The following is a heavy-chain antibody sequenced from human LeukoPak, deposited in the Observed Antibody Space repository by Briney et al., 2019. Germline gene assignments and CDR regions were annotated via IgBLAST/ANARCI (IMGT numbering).Heavy chain of an antibody. V-gene: IGHV1-2*04. D-gene: IGHD3-9*01. J-gene: IGHJ6*02. CDR3: ARSRRGYDILTIYGMDV. CDR1: GYTFTGYY. CDR2: INPNSGGT. Sequence: ASVKVSCKASGYTFTGYYMHWVRQAPGQGLEWMGWINPNSGGTNYAQKFQGWVTMTRDTSISTAYMELSRLRSDDTAVYYCARSRRGYDILTIYGMDVWGQGTTVTVSS.